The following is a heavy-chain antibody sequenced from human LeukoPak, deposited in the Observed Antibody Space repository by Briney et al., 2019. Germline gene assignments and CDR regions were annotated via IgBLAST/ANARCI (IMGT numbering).Heavy chain of an antibody. Sequence: SGPALVKPTQTVTLTCTFSGFSLSTSGMSVSWIRQSPGKALDWLARIDWDDDKYYTTSLKTRLSISKDTSKNQVVLTMTNMDPVDTATYYCARNIGVTYGGVIVYDYWGPGTLVIVSS. CDR3: ARNIGVTYGGVIVYDY. J-gene: IGHJ4*02. V-gene: IGHV2-70*11. D-gene: IGHD3-16*02. CDR2: IDWDDDK. CDR1: GFSLSTSGMS.